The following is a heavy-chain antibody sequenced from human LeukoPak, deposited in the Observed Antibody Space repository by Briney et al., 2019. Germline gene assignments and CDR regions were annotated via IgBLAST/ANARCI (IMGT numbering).Heavy chain of an antibody. Sequence: ASVKVSCKASGYTFTSYYMHWVRQAPGQGLEWMGIINPSGGSTSYAQKFQGRVTMTRDMSTSTVYMELSSLRSEDTAVYYCARGPELRYFDWLLFFDYWGQGTLVTVSS. D-gene: IGHD3-9*01. V-gene: IGHV1-46*01. CDR3: ARGPELRYFDWLLFFDY. CDR1: GYTFTSYY. CDR2: INPSGGST. J-gene: IGHJ4*02.